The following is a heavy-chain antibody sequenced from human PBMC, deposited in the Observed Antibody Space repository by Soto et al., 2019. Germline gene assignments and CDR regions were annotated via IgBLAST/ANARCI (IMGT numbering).Heavy chain of an antibody. CDR1: GGSISSSSYY. J-gene: IGHJ4*02. CDR3: ARGRGYFDY. Sequence: SETLSLTCTVSGGSISSSSYYWGWIRQPPGRGLEWIGSIYYSGSTYYNPSLKSRVTISVDTSKNQFSLKLSSVTAADTAVYYCARGRGYFDYWGQGTLVTVSS. CDR2: IYYSGST. V-gene: IGHV4-39*07.